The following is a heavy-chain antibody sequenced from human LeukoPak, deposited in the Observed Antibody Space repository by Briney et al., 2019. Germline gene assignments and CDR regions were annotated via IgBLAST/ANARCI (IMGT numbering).Heavy chain of an antibody. V-gene: IGHV1-18*01. CDR2: ISAYNGNT. CDR3: ARVTESLRITMIVVVSGAFDI. J-gene: IGHJ3*02. D-gene: IGHD3-22*01. Sequence: ASVKVSCTASGYSFTSYGFSWVRQAHGPGLEWEGWISAYNGNTNNAQKLQGRVTMTTDTSTSTAYMELRSLRSYDTAVYYCARVTESLRITMIVVVSGAFDIWGQGTMVTVSS. CDR1: GYSFTSYG.